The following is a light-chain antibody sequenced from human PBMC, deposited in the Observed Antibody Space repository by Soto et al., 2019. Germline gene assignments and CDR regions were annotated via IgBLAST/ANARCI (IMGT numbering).Light chain of an antibody. V-gene: IGKV1-9*01. Sequence: IQLTQSPSSLSASVGDRVTITCRASQGISSDLGWYQKKPGRAPKLLIFGASTLQSGVPSRFSGSGSGTDFTLTISSLQPEDFATYFCQQLNAYPPWAFGQGTKVDSK. J-gene: IGKJ1*01. CDR1: QGISSD. CDR3: QQLNAYPPWA. CDR2: GAS.